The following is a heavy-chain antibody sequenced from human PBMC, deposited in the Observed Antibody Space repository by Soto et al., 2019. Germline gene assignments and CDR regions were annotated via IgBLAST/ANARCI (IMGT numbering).Heavy chain of an antibody. V-gene: IGHV4-39*01. J-gene: IGHJ4*02. CDR3: ARLGLTGYLPYYFDY. Sequence: SETLSLTCTVSGGSISSSSYYWGWIRQPPGKGLEWIGSIYYSGSTYYNPSLKSRVTISVDTSKNQFSLKLSSVTAADTAVYYCARLGLTGYLPYYFDYWGQGTLVTVSS. CDR1: GGSISSSSYY. CDR2: IYYSGST. D-gene: IGHD3-9*01.